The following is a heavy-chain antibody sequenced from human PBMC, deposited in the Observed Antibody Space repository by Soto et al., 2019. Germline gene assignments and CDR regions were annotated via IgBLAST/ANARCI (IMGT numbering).Heavy chain of an antibody. J-gene: IGHJ5*02. CDR3: ARHNTYSSRGYVLDWFDT. CDR2: ISAYNGNT. V-gene: IGHV1-18*01. Sequence: SVKVSCKASGYTFTSYGISWVRQAPGQGLEWMGWISAYNGNTNYAQKLQGRVTMTTDTSTSTAYMELRSLRSDDTAVYYCARHNTYSSRGYVLDWFDTWAQGTSVPVSA. CDR1: GYTFTSYG. D-gene: IGHD6-19*01.